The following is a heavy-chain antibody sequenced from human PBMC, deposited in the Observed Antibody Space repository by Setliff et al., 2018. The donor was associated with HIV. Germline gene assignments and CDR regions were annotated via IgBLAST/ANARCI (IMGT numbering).Heavy chain of an antibody. J-gene: IGHJ4*02. CDR2: ISGNAGST. D-gene: IGHD4-4*01. Sequence: PGGSLRLSCAASGFTFSSYGFHWVRQAPGKGLAWVSAISGNAGSTYYADSVKGRFTISRDNSKNMLYLQMNSLRAEDTAVYYCAKTQTVITVYGPFDSWGQGTPVTV. V-gene: IGHV3-23*01. CDR1: GFTFSSYG. CDR3: AKTQTVITVYGPFDS.